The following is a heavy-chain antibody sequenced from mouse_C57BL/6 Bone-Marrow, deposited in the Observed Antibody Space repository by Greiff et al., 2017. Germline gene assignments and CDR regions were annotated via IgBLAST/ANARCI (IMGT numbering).Heavy chain of an antibody. J-gene: IGHJ1*03. V-gene: IGHV1-76*01. Sequence: QVQLKESGAELVRPGASVKLSCKASGYTFTDYYINWVKQRPGQGLEWIARIYPGSGNTYYNEKFKGKATLTAEKSSSTAYMQLSSLTSEDSAVYFCARGLLLWYFDVWGTGTTVTVSS. CDR3: ARGLLLWYFDV. CDR2: IYPGSGNT. D-gene: IGHD1-1*01. CDR1: GYTFTDYY.